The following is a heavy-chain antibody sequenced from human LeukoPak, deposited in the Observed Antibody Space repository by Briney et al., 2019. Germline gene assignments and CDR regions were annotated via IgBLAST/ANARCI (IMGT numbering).Heavy chain of an antibody. V-gene: IGHV3-30*02. D-gene: IGHD2-2*01. J-gene: IGHJ3*02. CDR2: IRYDGSNK. CDR1: GFTFSIYG. Sequence: PGGSLRLSCAASGFTFSIYGMHWVRQAPGKGLEWVAFIRYDGSNKYYADSVKGRFTISRDNSKNTLYLQMNSLRAEDTAVYYCAKDQFVVVPATDAFDIWGQGTMVTVSS. CDR3: AKDQFVVVPATDAFDI.